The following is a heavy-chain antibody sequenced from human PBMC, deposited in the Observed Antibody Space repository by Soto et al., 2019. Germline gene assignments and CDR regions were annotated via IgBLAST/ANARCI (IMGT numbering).Heavy chain of an antibody. J-gene: IGHJ6*02. CDR1: GYSFTSYW. D-gene: IGHD3-22*01. CDR3: ARQTEYDSRGYPYYYYGMDV. V-gene: IGHV5-10-1*01. Sequence: PGESLKISCKGSGYSFTSYWISWVRQMPGKGLEWMGRIDPSDSYTNYSPSFQGHVTISADKSISTAYLQWSSLKASDTAMYYCARQTEYDSRGYPYYYYGMDVWGQGTTVTVSS. CDR2: IDPSDSYT.